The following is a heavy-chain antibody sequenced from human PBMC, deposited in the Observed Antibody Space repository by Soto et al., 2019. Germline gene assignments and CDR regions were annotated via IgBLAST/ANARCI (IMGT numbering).Heavy chain of an antibody. CDR3: ARGRFIGGYSYGYYYYYGMDV. CDR2: INAGNGNT. D-gene: IGHD5-18*01. J-gene: IGHJ6*02. V-gene: IGHV1-3*01. Sequence: QVQLVQSGAEVKKPGASVKVSCKASGYTFTSYAMHWVRQAPGQRLEWMGWINAGNGNTEYSQKFQGRVTITRDTSASTAYMEVSSLRSEDTAVYYCARGRFIGGYSYGYYYYYGMDVWGQGTTVTVSS. CDR1: GYTFTSYA.